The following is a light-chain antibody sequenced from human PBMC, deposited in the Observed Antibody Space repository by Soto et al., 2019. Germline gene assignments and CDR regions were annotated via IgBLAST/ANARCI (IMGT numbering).Light chain of an antibody. Sequence: QSVLTQPPSVSGAPGQRVTISCTGSSSNIGAGYDVHWYQQLPGTAPKLLIYGNSNRPSGVPDRFSASKSDTSASLAITGLQAEDESDYYCQSYDTSLSGVVFGGGTKVTVL. CDR3: QSYDTSLSGVV. CDR1: SSNIGAGYD. CDR2: GNS. J-gene: IGLJ3*02. V-gene: IGLV1-40*01.